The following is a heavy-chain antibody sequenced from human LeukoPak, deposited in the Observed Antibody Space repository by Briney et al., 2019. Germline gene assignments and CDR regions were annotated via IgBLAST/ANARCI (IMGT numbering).Heavy chain of an antibody. Sequence: SEPLSLTCTVTGGSISNYYWSWIRQSPGKGPEWIGYIYYSGSTNYTPSLKSRVTISVDTSKNQFSLRLSSVTAADTAVYYCARDSTVTFAFDIWGQGTMVTVSS. CDR1: GGSISNYY. V-gene: IGHV4-59*01. D-gene: IGHD4-17*01. CDR3: ARDSTVTFAFDI. J-gene: IGHJ3*02. CDR2: IYYSGST.